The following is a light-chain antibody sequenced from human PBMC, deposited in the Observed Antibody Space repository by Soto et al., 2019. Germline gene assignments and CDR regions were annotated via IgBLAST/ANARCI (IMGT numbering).Light chain of an antibody. CDR2: EGS. CDR3: CSYAGSSTFV. CDR1: SSDVGSYNL. V-gene: IGLV2-23*01. Sequence: QSVLTQPASVSGSPGQSITISCTGTSSDVGSYNLVSWYQQHPGKAPKLMIYEGSKLPSGVSNRFSGPKFGNTASLTISGLQAEDEADYYCCSYAGSSTFVFGTGTKVTVL. J-gene: IGLJ1*01.